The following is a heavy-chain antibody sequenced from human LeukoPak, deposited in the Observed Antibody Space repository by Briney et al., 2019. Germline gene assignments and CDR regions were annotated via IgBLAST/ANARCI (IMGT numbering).Heavy chain of an antibody. CDR1: WLTVSSSF. D-gene: IGHD3-16*01. CDR3: ARKIGGGLHYFDY. CDR2: IYSDALGGIT. Sequence: HPGGTLRLSCAVSWLTVSSSFMSWVRQAPGKGLEWVSDIYSDALGGITNYADSVKGRFTISRDNSQDTLYLQMNSLRAEDTAIYYCARKIGGGLHYFDYWGQGTLVTVSS. V-gene: IGHV3-53*01. J-gene: IGHJ4*02.